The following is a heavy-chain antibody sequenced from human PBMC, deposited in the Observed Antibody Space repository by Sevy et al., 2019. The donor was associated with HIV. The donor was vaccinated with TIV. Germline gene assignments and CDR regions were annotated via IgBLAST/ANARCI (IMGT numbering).Heavy chain of an antibody. V-gene: IGHV3-7*03. CDR1: GFTFSSFW. CDR2: IRQDGSEM. J-gene: IGHJ4*02. CDR3: ARRHFDL. Sequence: GGSLRLSCKASGFTFSSFWMQWVRQAPGKGLEWVANIRQDGSEMYYVGSVKGRFTISRDNAKNALYLQMDGLRAEDTAVYYCARRHFDLWGQGTLVTVSS.